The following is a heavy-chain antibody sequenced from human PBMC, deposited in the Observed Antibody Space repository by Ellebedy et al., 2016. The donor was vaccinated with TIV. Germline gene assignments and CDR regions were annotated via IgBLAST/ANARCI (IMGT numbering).Heavy chain of an antibody. J-gene: IGHJ4*02. Sequence: GESLKISCAASGFTFSSYWMYWVRQAPGKGLVWVSLISSDGSRTTYADSVKGRFTISRDNAKNTLYLQMNSLRAEDTAVYYCAREPYYPHYLDYWGQGTLVTVSS. CDR3: AREPYYPHYLDY. CDR2: ISSDGSRT. V-gene: IGHV3-74*01. CDR1: GFTFSSYW. D-gene: IGHD3-10*01.